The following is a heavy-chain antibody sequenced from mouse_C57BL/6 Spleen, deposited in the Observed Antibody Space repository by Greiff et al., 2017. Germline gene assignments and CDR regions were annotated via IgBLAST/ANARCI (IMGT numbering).Heavy chain of an antibody. Sequence: QVQLKQPGAELVMPGASVKLSCKASGYTFTSYWMHWVKQRPGQGLEWIGEIDPSDSYTNYNRKFKGKSTLTVDKSSSTAYMQLSSLTSEDSAVYYCARQNYGSSPYYFDYWGQGTTLTVSS. V-gene: IGHV1-69*01. J-gene: IGHJ2*01. CDR2: IDPSDSYT. CDR1: GYTFTSYW. CDR3: ARQNYGSSPYYFDY. D-gene: IGHD1-1*01.